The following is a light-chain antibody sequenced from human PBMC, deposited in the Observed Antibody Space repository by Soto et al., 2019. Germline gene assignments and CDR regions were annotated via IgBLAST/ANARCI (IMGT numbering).Light chain of an antibody. CDR2: AAS. CDR1: QGISSY. J-gene: IGKJ1*01. CDR3: QQYYSYPWT. V-gene: IGKV1-8*01. Sequence: AIQITRSPSPLSSSTGERFTITCRASQGISSYLAWYQQKPGKAPKLLIYAASTLQSGVPSRFSGSGSGTNFTLTISCLQSEDFATFYCQQYYSYPWTFGQGTKVDIK.